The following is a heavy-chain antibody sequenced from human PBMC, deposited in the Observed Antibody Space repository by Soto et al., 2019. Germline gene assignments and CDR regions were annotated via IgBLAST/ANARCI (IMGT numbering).Heavy chain of an antibody. CDR3: ANFQTVGLSPFGY. CDR1: TFTFSSDG. Sequence: EVQLVESGGGLVQPGGSLRLSCTASTFTFSSDGMSWVRQAPGKGLEWVSSISPESGFTPYADSVKGRFTISRDNAKNLLYLQMNNVGAEDTAVYYCANFQTVGLSPFGYWGRGTLVTVSS. CDR2: ISPESGFT. D-gene: IGHD1-26*01. J-gene: IGHJ4*02. V-gene: IGHV3-21*02.